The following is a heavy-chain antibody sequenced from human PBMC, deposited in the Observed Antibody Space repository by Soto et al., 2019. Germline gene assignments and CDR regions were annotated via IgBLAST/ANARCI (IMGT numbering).Heavy chain of an antibody. CDR3: ARPSKEWLANDAFDI. V-gene: IGHV4-59*08. J-gene: IGHJ3*02. Sequence: QVQLQESGPGLVKSSETLSLTCTVSGGSISNSYWSWIRQPPGKGLEWIGFIFRTGSTNYNPSVKSRVTMSVDTSKNQFSLNLRSVTAADTAVYYCARPSKEWLANDAFDIWSQGTMVTVSS. CDR2: IFRTGST. CDR1: GGSISNSY. D-gene: IGHD6-19*01.